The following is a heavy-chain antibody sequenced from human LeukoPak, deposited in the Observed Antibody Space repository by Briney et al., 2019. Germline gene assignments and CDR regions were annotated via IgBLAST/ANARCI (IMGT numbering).Heavy chain of an antibody. CDR2: ISSNGGSR. CDR3: ARAPSSATGPYFDY. J-gene: IGHJ4*02. Sequence: GGSLRLSSAPSGFTFSTYTMHWVRQAPGKGLEYVSPISSNGGSRNYANSVKGTFTTSRDKSTNTLCLQMCRLRAADTPLYYSARAPSSATGPYFDYGGQGPVVSVSS. CDR1: GFTFSTYT. D-gene: IGHD6-6*01. V-gene: IGHV3-64*01.